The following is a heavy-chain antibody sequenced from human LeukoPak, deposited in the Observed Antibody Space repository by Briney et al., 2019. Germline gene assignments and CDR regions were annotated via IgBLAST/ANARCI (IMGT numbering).Heavy chain of an antibody. CDR2: VRTDGREK. D-gene: IGHD6-6*01. CDR1: GFTLGDHW. Sequence: GGSLRLSCATSGFTLGDHWMTWVGQAPGKGLEWVANVRTDGREKYYVDSVKGRFTISRDNAKNSLYLQMNSLRVDDTAVYYCARLSSGPDYWGHGTVVTVSS. V-gene: IGHV3-7*01. CDR3: ARLSSGPDY. J-gene: IGHJ4*01.